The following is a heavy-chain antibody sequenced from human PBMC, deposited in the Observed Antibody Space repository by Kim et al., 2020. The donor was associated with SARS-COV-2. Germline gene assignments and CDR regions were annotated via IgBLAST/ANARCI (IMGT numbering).Heavy chain of an antibody. D-gene: IGHD3-10*01. CDR3: AKLWFGVPFDY. Sequence: NKYYADSVKGRFTISRDNSKNTLYLQMNSLRAEDTAVYYCAKLWFGVPFDYWGQGTLVTVSS. V-gene: IGHV3-30*02. CDR2: NK. J-gene: IGHJ4*02.